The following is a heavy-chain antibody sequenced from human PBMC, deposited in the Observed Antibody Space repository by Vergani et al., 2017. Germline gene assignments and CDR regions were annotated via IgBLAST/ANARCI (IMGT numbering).Heavy chain of an antibody. V-gene: IGHV2-5*01. CDR1: GFSLSTSGVG. D-gene: IGHD1-1*01. CDR3: ARNWNHGGSYYFDY. CDR2: IYWNDDK. J-gene: IGHJ4*02. Sequence: QITLKESGPTLVKPTQTLTLTCTFSGFSLSTSGVGVGWIRQPPGKALEWLALIYWNDDKRYSPSLKSRPTITKDASKNQLVLTMTNMDPVDTAAYYCARNWNHGGSYYFDYWGQGTLVTVSA.